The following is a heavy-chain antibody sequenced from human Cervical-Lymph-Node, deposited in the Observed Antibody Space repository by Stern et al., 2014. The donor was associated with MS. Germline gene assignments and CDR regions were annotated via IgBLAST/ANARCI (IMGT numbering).Heavy chain of an antibody. CDR1: GFTFSNFA. D-gene: IGHD1-26*01. J-gene: IGHJ4*02. Sequence: QVQLVQSGGGVVQPGRSLRLSCAASGFTFSNFAMQWVRQAPGKGLEWVAVISADGRQIYYADSVKGQFTISRDNSKNTLFLQLNGLRPADTAVYYCAREAYSEGALGDLDYWAREPWSPSPQ. CDR3: AREAYSEGALGDLDY. CDR2: ISADGRQI. V-gene: IGHV3-30*04.